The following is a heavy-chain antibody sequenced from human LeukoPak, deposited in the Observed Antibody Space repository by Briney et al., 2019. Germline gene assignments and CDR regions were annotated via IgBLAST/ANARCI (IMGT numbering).Heavy chain of an antibody. J-gene: IGHJ4*02. CDR2: IDWDDDK. Sequence: SGPTLVNPTQTLTLTCTFSGFSLSTPEMCVTWIRQPPGKALEWLARIDWDDDKFYSPSLRTRLTISKDTPKNQVVLRMTNMDPVDTGTYYCARMTPDSPSFDHWGQGALITVSS. CDR1: GFSLSTPEMC. CDR3: ARMTPDSPSFDH. V-gene: IGHV2-70*17. D-gene: IGHD2-15*01.